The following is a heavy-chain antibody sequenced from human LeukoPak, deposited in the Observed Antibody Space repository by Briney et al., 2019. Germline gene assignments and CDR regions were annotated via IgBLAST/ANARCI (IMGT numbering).Heavy chain of an antibody. D-gene: IGHD3-3*01. Sequence: GGSLRLSCAASGFTFSSYGMHWVRQAPGKGLEWVAVISYDGSNKYYADSVKGRFTVSRDTSKNSLYLQMNSLRAEDTAIYYCAKEHDFWSGYSTYYFDYWGQGTLVTVSS. CDR1: GFTFSSYG. CDR2: ISYDGSNK. CDR3: AKEHDFWSGYSTYYFDY. J-gene: IGHJ4*02. V-gene: IGHV3-30*18.